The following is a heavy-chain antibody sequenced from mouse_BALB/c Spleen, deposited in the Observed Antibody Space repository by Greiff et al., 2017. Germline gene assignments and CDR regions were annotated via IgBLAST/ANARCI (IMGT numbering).Heavy chain of an antibody. D-gene: IGHD1-1*01. Sequence: VQLQQSGAELVRPGTSVKVSCKASGYAFTNYLIEWVKQRPGQGLEWIGVINPGSGGTNYNEKFKGKATLTADKSSSTAYMELRSLTSEDSAVYYCARQGTTVVDAMDYWGQGTSVTVSS. V-gene: IGHV1-54*01. CDR3: ARQGTTVVDAMDY. J-gene: IGHJ4*01. CDR2: INPGSGGT. CDR1: GYAFTNYL.